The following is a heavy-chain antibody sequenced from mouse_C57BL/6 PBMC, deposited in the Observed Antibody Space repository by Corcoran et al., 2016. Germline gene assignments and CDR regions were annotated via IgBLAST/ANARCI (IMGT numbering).Heavy chain of an antibody. V-gene: IGHV1-18*01. CDR1: GYTFTDYN. CDR2: INPNNGGT. D-gene: IGHD2-4*01. J-gene: IGHJ4*01. Sequence: EVQLQQSRPELVKPGASVKIPCKASGYTFTDYNIDWVKQSHGKSLEWIGDINPNNGGTIYNQKFKGKATLTIDTSSSTAYMELRSLTSEDTAVYYCARGDYLRWGQGTSVTVSS. CDR3: ARGDYLR.